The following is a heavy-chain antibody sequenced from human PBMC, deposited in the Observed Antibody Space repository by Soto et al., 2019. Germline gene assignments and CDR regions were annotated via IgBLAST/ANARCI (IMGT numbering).Heavy chain of an antibody. CDR1: GFTFSTYT. J-gene: IGHJ4*02. V-gene: IGHV3-30*04. Sequence: GGSLRLSCAASGFTFSTYTMYWVRQAPGKGLEWVAAIKNNGIKTYYADSVKGRFTISRDNAKNTLYLQMNTLRAEDTAVYYCARGLNNYYETSGYQLQGYWGQGTQVTVSS. D-gene: IGHD3-22*01. CDR2: IKNNGIKT. CDR3: ARGLNNYYETSGYQLQGY.